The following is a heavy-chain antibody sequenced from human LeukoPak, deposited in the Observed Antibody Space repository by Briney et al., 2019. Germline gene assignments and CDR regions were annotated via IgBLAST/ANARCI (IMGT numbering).Heavy chain of an antibody. CDR2: ISGSGGST. J-gene: IGHJ4*02. D-gene: IGHD3-22*01. V-gene: IGHV3-23*01. CDR1: GFTFSSYA. CDR3: AKGVDSSSYYFPDY. Sequence: GGSLRLSCAASGFTFSSYAMSWVRQAPGKGLEWVSAISGSGGSTYYADSVKGRFTISRDNSKNTLYLQMNSLRAEDTAVYYCAKGVDSSSYYFPDYWGQGTLVTVSS.